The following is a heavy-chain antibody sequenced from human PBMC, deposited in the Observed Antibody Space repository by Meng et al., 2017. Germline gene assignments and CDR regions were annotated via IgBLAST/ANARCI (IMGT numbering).Heavy chain of an antibody. CDR3: ARDHSGSCDY. V-gene: IGHV3-30*04. D-gene: IGHD1-26*01. Sequence: QVQLVESGGGVVQPGRSLRLSCAASGFTFSGYAMHWVRQAPGKGLEWVAVISYDGSNKYYADSVKGRFTISRDNSKNTLYLQMNSLRAEDTAVYYCARDHSGSCDYWGQGTLVTVSS. CDR1: GFTFSGYA. CDR2: ISYDGSNK. J-gene: IGHJ4*02.